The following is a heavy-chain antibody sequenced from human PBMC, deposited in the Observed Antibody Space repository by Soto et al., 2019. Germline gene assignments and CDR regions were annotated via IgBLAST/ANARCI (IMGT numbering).Heavy chain of an antibody. CDR1: GGTFSSYA. CDR2: IIPIFGTA. Sequence: ASVKVSCKASGGTFSSYAISWVRQAPGQGLEWMGGIIPIFGTANYAQKFQGRVTITADESTSTAYMELSSLRSEDTAVYYCARGGDSSGYLFDYWGQGALVTVSS. V-gene: IGHV1-69*13. CDR3: ARGGDSSGYLFDY. J-gene: IGHJ4*02. D-gene: IGHD3-22*01.